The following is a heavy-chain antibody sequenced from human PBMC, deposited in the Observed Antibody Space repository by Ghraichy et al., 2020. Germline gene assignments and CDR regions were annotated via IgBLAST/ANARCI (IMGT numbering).Heavy chain of an antibody. Sequence: GGSLRLSCAASGFTFNSFWMSWVRQAPGKGLEWVASIKQDGSEKYYVDSVKGRFTISRDNAKSSLYLQLNSLRAEDTAVYYCARHSFLEWDYLTDQPLDVWGKGTTVTVSS. D-gene: IGHD1-26*01. CDR3: ARHSFLEWDYLTDQPLDV. J-gene: IGHJ6*04. V-gene: IGHV3-7*03. CDR2: IKQDGSEK. CDR1: GFTFNSFW.